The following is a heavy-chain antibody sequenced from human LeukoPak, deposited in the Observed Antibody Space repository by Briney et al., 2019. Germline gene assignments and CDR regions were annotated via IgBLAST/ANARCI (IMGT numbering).Heavy chain of an antibody. J-gene: IGHJ5*02. V-gene: IGHV4-39*01. CDR1: GGSISSSDYY. CDR3: ARGNWNYNWFDP. CDR2: IYYSGST. Sequence: SETLSLTCTVSGGSISSSDYYWGWIRQPPGKGLEWIASIYYSGSTYYNPSLKSRVTVSKDTSKNQFSLKLNSVTAADTAVYYCARGNWNYNWFDPWGQGTLVTVSS. D-gene: IGHD1-7*01.